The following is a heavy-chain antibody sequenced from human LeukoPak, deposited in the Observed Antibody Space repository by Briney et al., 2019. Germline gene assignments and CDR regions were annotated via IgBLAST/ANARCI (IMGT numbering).Heavy chain of an antibody. CDR3: AKAVGSSGYFSRDAFDI. J-gene: IGHJ3*02. V-gene: IGHV3-23*01. CDR1: GFTFSSYA. D-gene: IGHD3-22*01. CDR2: ISGGGSGT. Sequence: GGSLRLSYAPSGFTFSSYAMSWVRQAPGKGLEWVAVISGGGSGTYYADSVRGRFTISRDNSKNTVYLQMNSLRAEDTAIYHCAKAVGSSGYFSRDAFDIWGQGTMVTVSS.